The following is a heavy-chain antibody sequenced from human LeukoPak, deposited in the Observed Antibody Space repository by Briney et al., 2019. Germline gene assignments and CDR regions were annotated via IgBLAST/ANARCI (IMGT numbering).Heavy chain of an antibody. CDR2: ISYDGSNK. V-gene: IGHV3-30*18. CDR3: AKGFGSGNYYYGMDV. J-gene: IGHJ6*02. CDR1: GFTFSAYG. D-gene: IGHD3-10*01. Sequence: GGSLRLSCAASGFTFSAYGMHWVRQAPGRGLEWVAVISYDGSNKYYADSVKGRFTISRENSKNTLYLQMNSLRAGDTAVFYCAKGFGSGNYYYGMDVWGQGTTVTVSS.